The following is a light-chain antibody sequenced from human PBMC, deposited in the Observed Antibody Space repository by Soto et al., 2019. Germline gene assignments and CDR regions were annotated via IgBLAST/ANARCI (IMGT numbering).Light chain of an antibody. CDR2: GAS. V-gene: IGKV3-20*01. J-gene: IGKJ4*01. Sequence: EIGLTQSPGTLSLSPGERATLSCRASQSVSSSYLAWYQQKPGQAPRLLIYGASSRATAIPDRFSGSGSGTDFTLTISRLEPEDFAVYYCQQYGSSPFTFGGGTKVEIK. CDR3: QQYGSSPFT. CDR1: QSVSSSY.